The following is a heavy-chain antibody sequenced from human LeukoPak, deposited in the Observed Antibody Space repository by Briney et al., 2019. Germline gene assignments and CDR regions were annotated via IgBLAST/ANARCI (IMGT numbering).Heavy chain of an antibody. Sequence: GGSLRLSCAASGFTFSSYWMSWVRQAPGKGLEWVANIKQDGSEKYYVDSVKGRFAISRDNSKNTLYLQMNSLRAEDTAVYYCAKELSKYYDFWSGYDYWGQGTLVTVSS. D-gene: IGHD3-3*01. V-gene: IGHV3-7*01. J-gene: IGHJ4*02. CDR2: IKQDGSEK. CDR3: AKELSKYYDFWSGYDY. CDR1: GFTFSSYW.